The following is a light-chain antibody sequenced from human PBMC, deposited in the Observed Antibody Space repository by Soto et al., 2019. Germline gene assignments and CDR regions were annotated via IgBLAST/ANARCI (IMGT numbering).Light chain of an antibody. CDR3: QQHNNWTRT. Sequence: EIVMTQSPATLSLSPGERATLSCRASQSVSSNLAWYQQKPGQAPRLLIYGASTTATGIPARFSGSGSGTEFTLTISSLQSEDFAVYYCQQHNNWTRTFGGGTMVDIK. CDR2: GAS. CDR1: QSVSSN. J-gene: IGKJ4*02. V-gene: IGKV3-15*01.